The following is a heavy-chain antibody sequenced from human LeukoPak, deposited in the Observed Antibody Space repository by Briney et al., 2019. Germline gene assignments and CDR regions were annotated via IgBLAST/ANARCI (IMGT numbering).Heavy chain of an antibody. CDR2: ISGSGGST. CDR3: AKVLSGSLDY. D-gene: IGHD3-10*01. J-gene: IGHJ4*02. Sequence: GGSLRLSCAASGFTFSSYWMSWIRQAPGKGLEWVSAISGSGGSTYYADSVKGRFTISRDNSKNTLYLQMNSLRAEDTAVYYCAKVLSGSLDYWGQGTLVTVSS. V-gene: IGHV3-23*01. CDR1: GFTFSSYW.